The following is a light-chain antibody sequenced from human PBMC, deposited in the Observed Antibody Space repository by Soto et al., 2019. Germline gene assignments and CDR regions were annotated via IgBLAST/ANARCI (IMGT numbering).Light chain of an antibody. V-gene: IGKV1-5*01. CDR2: DAS. CDR1: QSISSW. J-gene: IGKJ1*01. Sequence: DIQMTQSPSTLSASVGDRVTITCRASQSISSWLAWYQQKPGKAPKILIDDASSLESGVPSRFSGSGSGTEVTLTISSLQPDDFATYYCQQYNSYPWTFGQGTKVEIK. CDR3: QQYNSYPWT.